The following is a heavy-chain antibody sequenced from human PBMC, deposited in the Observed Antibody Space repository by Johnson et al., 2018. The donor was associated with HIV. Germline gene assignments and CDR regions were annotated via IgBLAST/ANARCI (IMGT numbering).Heavy chain of an antibody. Sequence: VKLVESGGGLVQPGGSLRLSCAASGFTFSTYWMSWVRQAPGKGLEWVANIKQDGSEKYYVDSVKGRFTISRDNAKNSLYLQMNSLGAEDTAVYYCARDSQWELRPDAFDIWGQGTMVTVSS. J-gene: IGHJ3*02. CDR1: GFTFSTYW. D-gene: IGHD1-26*01. CDR2: IKQDGSEK. V-gene: IGHV3-7*05. CDR3: ARDSQWELRPDAFDI.